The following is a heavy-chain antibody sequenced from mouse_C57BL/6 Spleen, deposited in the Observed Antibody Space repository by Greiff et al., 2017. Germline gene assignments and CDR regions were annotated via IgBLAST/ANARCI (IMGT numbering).Heavy chain of an antibody. D-gene: IGHD1-1*01. J-gene: IGHJ2*01. V-gene: IGHV3-6*01. CDR3: ARASYYGSSCYFDY. CDR2: ISYDGSN. CDR1: GYSITSGYY. Sequence: VQLQQSGPGLVKPSQSLSLTCSVTGYSITSGYYWNWIRQFPGNKLEWMGYISYDGSNNYNPSLKNRISITRDTSKNQFFLKLNSVTTEDTATYYCARASYYGSSCYFDYWGQGTTLTVSS.